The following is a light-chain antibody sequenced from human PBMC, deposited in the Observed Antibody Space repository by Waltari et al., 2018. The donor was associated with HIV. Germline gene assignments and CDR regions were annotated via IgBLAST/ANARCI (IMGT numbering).Light chain of an antibody. CDR3: QQAFSGPFV. V-gene: IGKV1-39*01. Sequence: IQMTQSPSFMAASVGDRVTITCRASQSIKLYLNWYQLKPGKAPRLLIFTASSLQSGVPSRFIGSASGTNFTLTISSLQPEDFATYYCQQAFSGPFVFGPGTKVEVK. CDR1: QSIKLY. CDR2: TAS. J-gene: IGKJ3*01.